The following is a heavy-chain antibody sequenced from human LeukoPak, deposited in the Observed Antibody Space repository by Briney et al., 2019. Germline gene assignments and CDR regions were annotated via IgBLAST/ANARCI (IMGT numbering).Heavy chain of an antibody. CDR3: ARLYCGGDTPLYWYFDL. V-gene: IGHV4-59*08. J-gene: IGHJ2*01. CDR2: IYYSGST. D-gene: IGHD2-21*02. CDR1: GGSISSYY. Sequence: SETLSLTCTVSGGSISSYYWSWIRQPPGKGLEWIGYIYYSGSTNYNPSLKSRVTISVDTSKNQFSLKLSSVTAADTAVYYCARLYCGGDTPLYWYFDLWGRGTLVTVSS.